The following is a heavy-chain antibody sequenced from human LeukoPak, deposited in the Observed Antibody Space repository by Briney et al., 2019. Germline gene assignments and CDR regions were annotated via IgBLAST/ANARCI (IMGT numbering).Heavy chain of an antibody. V-gene: IGHV1-2*02. CDR2: IHPNSGGT. CDR1: GYIFTDYY. D-gene: IGHD6-19*01. J-gene: IGHJ5*02. Sequence: ASVKVSCKTSGYIFTDYYIHWVRQAPGQGLEWVGWIHPNSGGTKYAQSFQGRVTMTRDTSISTAYMELSRLRSDDTDLYYCARGAIAVAGNWFDPWGQGTLVTVSS. CDR3: ARGAIAVAGNWFDP.